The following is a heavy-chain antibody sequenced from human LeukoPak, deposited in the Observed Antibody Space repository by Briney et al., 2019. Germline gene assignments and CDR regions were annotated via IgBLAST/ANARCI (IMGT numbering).Heavy chain of an antibody. CDR2: INHSGST. V-gene: IGHV4-34*01. D-gene: IGHD3-16*02. CDR1: GGSFSGYY. Sequence: SETLSLTCAVYGGSFSGYYWSWIRQPPGKGLEWIGEINHSGSTNYNPSLKSRVTISVDTSKNQFSLKLSSVTAADTAVYYCARNRRMITFGGVIALDYWGQGTLVTVSS. CDR3: ARNRRMITFGGVIALDY. J-gene: IGHJ4*02.